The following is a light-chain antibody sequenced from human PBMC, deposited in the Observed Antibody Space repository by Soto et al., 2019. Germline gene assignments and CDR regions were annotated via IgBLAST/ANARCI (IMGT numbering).Light chain of an antibody. J-gene: IGKJ5*01. CDR3: QQYNNWPFS. CDR2: GVS. CDR1: QGVTTN. Sequence: IVMTQSPGTLSVSPWERATLSCRAGQGVTTNFAWYQQKSGQSPRLLIYGVSIRATGVPARFSGTGSETDFTLTISGLQSEDSAVYFCQQYNNWPFSFGQGTRLEIK. V-gene: IGKV3-15*01.